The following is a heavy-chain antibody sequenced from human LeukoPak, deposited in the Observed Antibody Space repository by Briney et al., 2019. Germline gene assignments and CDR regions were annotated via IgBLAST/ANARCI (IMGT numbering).Heavy chain of an antibody. CDR2: IYTYSGGGT. J-gene: IGHJ4*02. CDR1: GFTVSSTY. CDR3: AKYTSRGY. Sequence: GGSLRLSCAASGFTVSSTYMNWVRQAPGKGLEWVSAIYTYSGGGTKYADSVKGRFTISTDNSKNTLYLHMNSLRVEDTAIYYCAKYTSRGYWGQGTLVTVSS. D-gene: IGHD2-2*02. V-gene: IGHV3-53*01.